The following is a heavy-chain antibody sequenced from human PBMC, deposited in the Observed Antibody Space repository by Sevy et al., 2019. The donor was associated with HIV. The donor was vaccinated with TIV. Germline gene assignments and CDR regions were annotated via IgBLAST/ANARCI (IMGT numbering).Heavy chain of an antibody. V-gene: IGHV4-34*01. D-gene: IGHD5-18*01. CDR1: GGPFSGYY. Sequence: SETLSLTCAVYGGPFSGYYWSWIRQSPGKGLDWIGEINHSGSTNYNPSLKSRVTISLDTSKNQFSLKLSSVTAADTAVYYCARATSLVTGPNNYYFDYWGQRTLVTVSS. J-gene: IGHJ4*02. CDR2: INHSGST. CDR3: ARATSLVTGPNNYYFDY.